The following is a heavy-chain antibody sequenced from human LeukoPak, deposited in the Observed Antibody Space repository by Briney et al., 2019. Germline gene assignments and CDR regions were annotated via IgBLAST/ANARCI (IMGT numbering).Heavy chain of an antibody. J-gene: IGHJ4*02. Sequence: SETLSLTCAVYGGSFSGYYWSWMRQPPGKGLEWIGEINHSGSTNYNPSLKSRVTISVDTSKNQFSLKLSSVTAADTAVYYCARRRPMAEFDYWGQGTLVTVSS. CDR1: GGSFSGYY. D-gene: IGHD6-25*01. CDR3: ARRRPMAEFDY. V-gene: IGHV4-34*01. CDR2: INHSGST.